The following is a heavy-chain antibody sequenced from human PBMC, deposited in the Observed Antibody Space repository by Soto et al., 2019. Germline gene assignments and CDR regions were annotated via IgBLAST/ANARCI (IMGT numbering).Heavy chain of an antibody. Sequence: PGGSLRLSCAASGFTFSSYSMNWVRQAPGKGLEWVSSISSSSSYIYYADSVKGRFTISRDNAKNSLYLQMNSLRAEDTAVYYCARGRRFLEAQGAFDIWGQGTMVTVSS. V-gene: IGHV3-21*01. D-gene: IGHD3-3*01. J-gene: IGHJ3*02. CDR2: ISSSSSYI. CDR3: ARGRRFLEAQGAFDI. CDR1: GFTFSSYS.